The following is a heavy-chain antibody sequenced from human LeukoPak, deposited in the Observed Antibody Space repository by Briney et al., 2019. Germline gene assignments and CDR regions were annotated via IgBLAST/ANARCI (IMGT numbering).Heavy chain of an antibody. J-gene: IGHJ5*02. CDR1: GGSFSGYY. CDR2: INHSGST. V-gene: IGHV4-34*01. Sequence: PSETLSLTCAVYGGSFSGYYWSWIRQPPGKGLEWIGEINHSGSTDYNPSLKSRVTISVDTSKNQFSLKLSSVTAADTAVYYCARDSGTTGEVKFDPWGQGTLVTVSS. D-gene: IGHD3-10*01. CDR3: ARDSGTTGEVKFDP.